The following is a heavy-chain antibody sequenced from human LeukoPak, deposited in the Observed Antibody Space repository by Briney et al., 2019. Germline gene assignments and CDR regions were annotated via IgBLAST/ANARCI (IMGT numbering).Heavy chain of an antibody. V-gene: IGHV4-31*03. J-gene: IGHJ4*02. CDR2: IYYSGST. CDR3: ARGSRIRYFDY. CDR1: GGSISSGGYN. Sequence: PSETLSLTCTVSGGSISSGGYNWSWIRPHQGKGLEWIGNIYYSGSTYYNPSLKSRVTISVDTSKNQFSLKLSPVTAADTAVYYCARGSRIRYFDYWGQGTLVTVSS. D-gene: IGHD2/OR15-2a*01.